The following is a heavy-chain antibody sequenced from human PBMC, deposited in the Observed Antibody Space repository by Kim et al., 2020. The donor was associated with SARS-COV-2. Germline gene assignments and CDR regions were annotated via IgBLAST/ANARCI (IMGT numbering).Heavy chain of an antibody. CDR1: GYSSSSYW. CDR2: IYLGDSDT. J-gene: IGHJ4*02. V-gene: IGHV5-51*01. Sequence: GASLKISCKGSGYSSSSYWIGWVRQMPGEGLELMGIIYLGDSDTRYSPSFQGQVTISADKSISAAYLQWSSLKASDTAMYYCARGGTDGYRYFDYWGQGALVTVSS. CDR3: ARGGTDGYRYFDY. D-gene: IGHD5-12*01.